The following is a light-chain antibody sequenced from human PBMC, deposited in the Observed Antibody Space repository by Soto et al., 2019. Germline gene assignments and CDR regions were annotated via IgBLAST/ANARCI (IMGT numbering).Light chain of an antibody. Sequence: IQMTQSPSSLSASVGASVTITCQASQDISNYLNWYQQKQGKAPNLLIYAASSLQSGVPSRFSGSGSGTDFTITISSLQPEDGETYDCQQSYSTPWTFGQGTKVDI. J-gene: IGKJ1*01. CDR3: QQSYSTPWT. CDR2: AAS. V-gene: IGKV1-39*01. CDR1: QDISNY.